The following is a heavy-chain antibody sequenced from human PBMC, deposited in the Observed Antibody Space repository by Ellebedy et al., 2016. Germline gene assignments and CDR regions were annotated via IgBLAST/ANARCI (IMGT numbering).Heavy chain of an antibody. J-gene: IGHJ4*02. Sequence: SETLSLTXAVSGGSISSGGYSWSWIRQPPGKGLEWIGYIYHSGATYYNPSLKSRVTISIDMSKNQFSLKLTSVTAADTAIYYCARSGIEGAPSLGMEADWGQGTPVTVSS. D-gene: IGHD1-26*01. CDR2: IYHSGAT. CDR1: GGSISSGGYS. CDR3: ARSGIEGAPSLGMEAD. V-gene: IGHV4-30-2*01.